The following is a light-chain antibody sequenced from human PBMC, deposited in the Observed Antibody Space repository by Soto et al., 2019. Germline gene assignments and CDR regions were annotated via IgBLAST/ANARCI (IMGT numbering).Light chain of an antibody. Sequence: DIQMTQSPSTLSASVGDRVTITCRASQSISSWLAWYQQKPGKAPKLVIYDASSLESGVPSRFSGSGSVTEFTLTISSLQPDDFATYDCQQYNSYSLTFGGGTKVEIK. CDR1: QSISSW. CDR2: DAS. V-gene: IGKV1-5*01. J-gene: IGKJ4*01. CDR3: QQYNSYSLT.